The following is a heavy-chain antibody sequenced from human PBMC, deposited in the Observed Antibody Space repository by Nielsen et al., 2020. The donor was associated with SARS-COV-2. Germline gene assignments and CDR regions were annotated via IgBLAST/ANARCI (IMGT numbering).Heavy chain of an antibody. V-gene: IGHV3-9*01. CDR3: ARGTIFGVARFDY. J-gene: IGHJ4*02. CDR2: ISWNSGSI. D-gene: IGHD3-3*01. Sequence: SLKISCAASGFTFDDYAMHWVRQAPGKGLEWVSGISWNSGSIGYADSVKGRFTIFRDNAKNSLYLQMNSLRAEDTAVYYCARGTIFGVARFDYWGQGTLVTVSS. CDR1: GFTFDDYA.